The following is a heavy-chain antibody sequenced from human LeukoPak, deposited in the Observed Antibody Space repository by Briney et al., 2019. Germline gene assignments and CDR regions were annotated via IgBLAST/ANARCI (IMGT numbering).Heavy chain of an antibody. D-gene: IGHD1-20*01. J-gene: IGHJ4*02. CDR1: GFTFSTYT. V-gene: IGHV3-23*01. CDR3: AKDLRKDGIWDIDY. CDR2: IYGSGGAS. Sequence: GGSLRLSCAASGFTFSTYTMNWVRQAPGKGLEWVSGIYGSGGASFYADSVKGRFTISRDNSQNTVFLQMDSLRDKDTALYYCAKDLRKDGIWDIDYWGQGTLVTVSS.